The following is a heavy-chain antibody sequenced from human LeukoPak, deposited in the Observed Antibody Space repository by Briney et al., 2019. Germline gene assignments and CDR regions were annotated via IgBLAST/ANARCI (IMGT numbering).Heavy chain of an antibody. CDR2: IRSKAYGGTT. V-gene: IGHV3-49*03. D-gene: IGHD3-3*01. CDR1: GFTFGDYA. J-gene: IGHJ4*02. CDR3: TRRVSEGYDFWSGFLFDY. Sequence: GGSLRLSCTASGFTFGDYAMSWFRQAPGKGLEWVGFIRSKAYGGTTEYAASVKGRFTISRDDSKSIAYLQMNSLKTEDTAVYYCTRRVSEGYDFWSGFLFDYWGQETLVTVSS.